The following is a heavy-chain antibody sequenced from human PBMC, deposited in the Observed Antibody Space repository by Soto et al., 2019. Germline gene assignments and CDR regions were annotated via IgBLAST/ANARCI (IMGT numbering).Heavy chain of an antibody. D-gene: IGHD2-2*01. Sequence: SETLSLTCAVYGGSFSGFYWSWIRQSPGKGLEWIGEISHSGSTKYNPSLKSRVTISADTSKSQFSLNLSSVTAADTAVYYCATVALSAYCSRNRCPGASSSVGGQGTMVTVSS. CDR1: GGSFSGFY. CDR2: ISHSGST. V-gene: IGHV4-34*01. CDR3: ATVALSAYCSRNRCPGASSSV. J-gene: IGHJ3*01.